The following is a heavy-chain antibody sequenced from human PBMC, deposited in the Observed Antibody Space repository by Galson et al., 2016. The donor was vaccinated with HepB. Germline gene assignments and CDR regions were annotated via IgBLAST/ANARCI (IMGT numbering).Heavy chain of an antibody. V-gene: IGHV3-74*01. Sequence: SLRLSCAASGFFLSDYWIHWVRQVPGKGLVWVSRINSDGTNRNYADSVKGRFTISRDNAKVFLQMNNLRAEDTAVYYCARDLRPRWELARGPFDCWGQGTLVTGSS. CDR3: ARDLRPRWELARGPFDC. CDR2: INSDGTNR. J-gene: IGHJ4*02. D-gene: IGHD1-26*01. CDR1: GFFLSDYW.